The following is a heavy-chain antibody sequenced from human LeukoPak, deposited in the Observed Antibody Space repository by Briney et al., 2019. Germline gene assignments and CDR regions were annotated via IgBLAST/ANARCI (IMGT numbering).Heavy chain of an antibody. CDR3: AKDLGGDGYRGSY. CDR1: GFTFSSYA. Sequence: GGSLRLSCAASGFTFSSYAMSWVRQAPGKGLEWVSAISGSGGSTYYADSVKSRFTISRDNSKNTLYLQMNSLRAEDTAVYYCAKDLGGDGYRGSYWGQGTLVTVSS. CDR2: ISGSGGST. V-gene: IGHV3-23*01. D-gene: IGHD5-24*01. J-gene: IGHJ4*02.